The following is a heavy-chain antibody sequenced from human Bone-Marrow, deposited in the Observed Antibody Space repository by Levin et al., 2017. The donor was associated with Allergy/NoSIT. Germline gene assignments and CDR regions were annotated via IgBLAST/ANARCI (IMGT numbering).Heavy chain of an antibody. CDR2: VSNSGSA. D-gene: IGHD2-15*01. CDR1: DGSIATYY. CDR3: ARTPRILYWYFDL. J-gene: IGHJ2*01. Sequence: SETLSLTCTVSDGSIATYYWSWIRQPPGKGLEWIGYVSNSGSANYNPSLKSRVTMSVDTSKDQFSLKVTSVTAADTAVYYCARTPRILYWYFDLWGRGTLVTVSS. V-gene: IGHV4-59*01.